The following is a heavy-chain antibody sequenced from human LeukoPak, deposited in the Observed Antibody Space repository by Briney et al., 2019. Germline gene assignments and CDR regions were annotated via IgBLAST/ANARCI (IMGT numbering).Heavy chain of an antibody. CDR1: GGSISSGGYS. CDR2: IYHSGST. CDR3: AREDYGDSNWFDP. J-gene: IGHJ5*02. V-gene: IGHV4-30-2*01. Sequence: SETLSLTCAVSGGSISSGGYSWSWIRQPPGKGLEWIGYIYHSGSTYYNPSLKSRVTISVDRSKNQFSLKLSSVTAADTAVYYCAREDYGDSNWFDPWGQGTLVTVSS. D-gene: IGHD4-17*01.